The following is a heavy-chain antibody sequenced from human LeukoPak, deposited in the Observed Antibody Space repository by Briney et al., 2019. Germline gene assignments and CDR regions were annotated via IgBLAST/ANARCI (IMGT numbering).Heavy chain of an antibody. D-gene: IGHD3-22*01. V-gene: IGHV4-59*05. Sequence: SETLSLTCTVSGGSISSYYWSWIRQPPGKGLEWIGSIYYSGSTYYNPSLKSRVTISVDTSKNQFSLKLSSVTAADTAVYYCASTLPKYYYDSSGYYYVAFDIWGQGTMVTVSS. CDR3: ASTLPKYYYDSSGYYYVAFDI. CDR1: GGSISSYY. CDR2: IYYSGST. J-gene: IGHJ3*02.